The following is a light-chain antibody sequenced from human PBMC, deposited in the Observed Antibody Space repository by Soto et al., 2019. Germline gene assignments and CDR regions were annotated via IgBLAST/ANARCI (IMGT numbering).Light chain of an antibody. CDR3: QQYGSSPLLT. V-gene: IGKV3-20*01. CDR1: QSVSSSY. CDR2: GAS. Sequence: EIVLTQSPGTLSLSPGERATLSCRASQSVSSSYLAWYQQKPGQAPRLLIYGASSRATGIPDRFSGSGSWTELTLTISRLEPEDFAVYYCQQYGSSPLLTFGGGTKVEIK. J-gene: IGKJ4*01.